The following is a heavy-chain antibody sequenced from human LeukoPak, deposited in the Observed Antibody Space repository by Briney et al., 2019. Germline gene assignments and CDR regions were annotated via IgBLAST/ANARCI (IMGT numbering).Heavy chain of an antibody. CDR1: GFTFSSYA. CDR2: ISYDGSNK. Sequence: GRSLRLSCAASGFTFSSYAMHWVRQAPGKGLEWVAVISYDGSNKYYADSVKGRWTISRDNSRNTLYLEMNSLRPEDTAIYYCAKPRTTGLGWAQFDYWGQGSLVTVSS. J-gene: IGHJ4*02. V-gene: IGHV3-30-3*02. CDR3: AKPRTTGLGWAQFDY. D-gene: IGHD2-8*02.